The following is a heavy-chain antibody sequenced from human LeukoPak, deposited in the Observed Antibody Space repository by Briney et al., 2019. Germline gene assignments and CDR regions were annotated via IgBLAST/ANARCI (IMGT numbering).Heavy chain of an antibody. CDR2: ISGSGSST. D-gene: IGHD2-2*01. V-gene: IGHV3-23*01. Sequence: PGGSLRLSCAASGFTFSTYAMSWVRQAPGKGLEWVSVISGSGSSTYYADSVKGRFTISRDNSKNTLYLQMNSLRAEDTAVYYCAKAAFCSSTSCPSYWGQGTLVTVSS. CDR1: GFTFSTYA. CDR3: AKAAFCSSTSCPSY. J-gene: IGHJ4*02.